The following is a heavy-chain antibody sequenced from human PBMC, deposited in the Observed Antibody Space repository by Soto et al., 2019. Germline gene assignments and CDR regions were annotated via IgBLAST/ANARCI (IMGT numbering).Heavy chain of an antibody. Sequence: QVQVLQSGAEVKKPGASVKVSCRASEYTFTSYTMHWVRQAPGQRLEWMGWINGGNGNTKYLQKFQGRVTITRDTSASTAYMELSSLGSDDTAVYYCARELQGLYYFDYWGQGTLVTVSS. CDR3: ARELQGLYYFDY. CDR1: EYTFTSYT. D-gene: IGHD4-4*01. CDR2: INGGNGNT. V-gene: IGHV1-3*01. J-gene: IGHJ4*02.